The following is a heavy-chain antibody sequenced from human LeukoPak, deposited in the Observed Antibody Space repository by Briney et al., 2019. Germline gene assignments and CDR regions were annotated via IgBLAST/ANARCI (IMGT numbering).Heavy chain of an antibody. CDR3: AREKYYYDSSGHHDAFDI. D-gene: IGHD3-22*01. Sequence: PGGSLRLSCAASGFTVSSNYMSWVRQAPGKGLEWVSVIYSGGSTYYADSVKVRFTISRDNSKNTLYHQMNSLRAEDTAVYYCAREKYYYDSSGHHDAFDIWGQGTMVTVSS. V-gene: IGHV3-53*01. CDR1: GFTVSSNY. J-gene: IGHJ3*02. CDR2: IYSGGST.